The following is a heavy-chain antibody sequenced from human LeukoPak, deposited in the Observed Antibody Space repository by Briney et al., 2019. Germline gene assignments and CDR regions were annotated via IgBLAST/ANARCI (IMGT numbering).Heavy chain of an antibody. V-gene: IGHV1-2*02. J-gene: IGHJ4*02. Sequence: ASVKVSCKASGYTFTGYYMHWVRQAPGQGLEGMGWINPNSGGTNYAQKFQGSVTMTRDTSISTAYMELSRLRSDDTAVYYCARDVAGTGYSYGYPPLDYCGQGTLSPSPQ. D-gene: IGHD5-18*01. CDR2: INPNSGGT. CDR3: ARDVAGTGYSYGYPPLDY. CDR1: GYTFTGYY.